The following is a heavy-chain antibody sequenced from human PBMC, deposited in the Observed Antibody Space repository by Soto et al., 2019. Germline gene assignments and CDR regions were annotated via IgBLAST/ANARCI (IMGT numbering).Heavy chain of an antibody. V-gene: IGHV5-51*01. CDR3: ARGTMAYYFDY. CDR2: IYPGDSDT. CDR1: EFSFTNFW. J-gene: IGHJ4*02. D-gene: IGHD1-7*01. Sequence: GESLKIPCKASEFSFTNFWIGWVRQMPGKGLEWMGIIYPGDSDTRYSPSFQGQVTISADKSVSTAYLQWSNLKASDTAMYYCARGTMAYYFDYWGQGTLVTVSS.